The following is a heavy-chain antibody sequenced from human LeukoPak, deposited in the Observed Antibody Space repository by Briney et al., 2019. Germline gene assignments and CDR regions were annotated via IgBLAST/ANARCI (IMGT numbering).Heavy chain of an antibody. CDR3: AKELRRSARGGNSFDY. D-gene: IGHD1/OR15-1a*01. V-gene: IGHV3-30*18. J-gene: IGHJ4*02. CDR1: GFTFSSYG. Sequence: PGGSLRLSCAASGFTFSSYGMHWVRQAPGKGLEWVAVISYDGSNKYYADSVKGRFTISRDNSKNTLYLQMNSLRAEDTAVYYCAKELRRSARGGNSFDYWGQGTLVTVSS. CDR2: ISYDGSNK.